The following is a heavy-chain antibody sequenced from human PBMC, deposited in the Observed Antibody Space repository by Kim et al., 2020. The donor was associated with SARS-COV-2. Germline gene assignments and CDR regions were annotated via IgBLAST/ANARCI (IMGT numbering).Heavy chain of an antibody. CDR2: IYYSGST. V-gene: IGHV4-59*01. J-gene: IGHJ5*02. CDR1: GGSISSYY. CDR3: ARVMVRGGPINWFDP. D-gene: IGHD3-10*01. Sequence: SETLSLTCTVSGGSISSYYWSWIRQPPGKGLEWIGYIYYSGSTNYNPSLKSRVTISVDTSKNQFSLKLSSETAADTAVYYWARVMVRGGPINWFDPWGQGTLVTVSA.